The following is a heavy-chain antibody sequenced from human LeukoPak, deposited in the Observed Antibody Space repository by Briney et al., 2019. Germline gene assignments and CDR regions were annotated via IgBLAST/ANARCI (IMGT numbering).Heavy chain of an antibody. CDR3: ARDGFLEWNERYFDL. J-gene: IGHJ2*01. CDR1: GGSISSYY. Sequence: SDTLSLTCTVSGGSISSYYRSWIRQPPGKGLEWIGYIYYSGSTNYNPSLKSRVTISVDTSKNQFSLKLGSVTAADTAVYYCARDGFLEWNERYFDLWGRGTLVTVSS. CDR2: IYYSGST. V-gene: IGHV4-59*01. D-gene: IGHD3-3*01.